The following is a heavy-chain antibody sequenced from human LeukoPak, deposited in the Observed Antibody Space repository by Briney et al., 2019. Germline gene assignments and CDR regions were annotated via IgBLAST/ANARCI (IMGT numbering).Heavy chain of an antibody. Sequence: GGSLRLSCAASGFTFSSYAMSWVRQAPGKGLEWVAAISNDGNNKFYADSVKGRFTISRDNSKNTLYLQMNSLRAEDTAVYYCAKAGRPTRPAAGKIYWAGYYYMDVWGKGTTVTVSS. J-gene: IGHJ6*03. CDR3: AKAGRPTRPAAGKIYWAGYYYMDV. D-gene: IGHD6-13*01. V-gene: IGHV3-30*18. CDR2: ISNDGNNK. CDR1: GFTFSSYA.